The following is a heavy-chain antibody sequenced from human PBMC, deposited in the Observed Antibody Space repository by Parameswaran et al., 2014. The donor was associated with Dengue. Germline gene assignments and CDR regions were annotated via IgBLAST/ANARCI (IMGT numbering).Heavy chain of an antibody. V-gene: IGHV4-59*01. Sequence: RWIRQPPGKGLEWIGYIYYSGSTNYNPSLKSRVTISVDTSKNQFSLKLSSVTAADTAVYYCARFYDSSGYADYYFDYWGQGTLVTVSS. CDR3: ARFYDSSGYADYYFDY. J-gene: IGHJ4*02. CDR2: IYYSGST. D-gene: IGHD3-22*01.